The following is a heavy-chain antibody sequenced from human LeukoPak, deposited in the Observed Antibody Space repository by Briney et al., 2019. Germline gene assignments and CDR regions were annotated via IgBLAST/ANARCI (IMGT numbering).Heavy chain of an antibody. CDR2: ISASGGNT. D-gene: IGHD1-26*01. CDR3: ARDPGGELLNYYYGMDV. V-gene: IGHV3-23*01. Sequence: GGSLRLSCAASGFTFSSYAMSWVRQAPGKGLEWVSVISASGGNTYYADSVKGRFTISRDNSKNTLYLQMNSLRAEDTAVYYCARDPGGELLNYYYGMDVWGQGTTVTVSS. J-gene: IGHJ6*02. CDR1: GFTFSSYA.